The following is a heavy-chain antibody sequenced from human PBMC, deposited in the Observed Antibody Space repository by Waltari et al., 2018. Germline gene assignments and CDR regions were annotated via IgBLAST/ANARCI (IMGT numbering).Heavy chain of an antibody. Sequence: QVQLVQSGAEVKKPGASVKVSCKASGYTFTSYAMHWVRQAPGQRLEWMGWINAGNGNTKYSQKFQGRVTITRDTSASTAYMELSSLRSEDTAVYYCARVLPGYFDWLPYYYYYYGMDVWGQGTTVTVSS. J-gene: IGHJ6*02. CDR3: ARVLPGYFDWLPYYYYYYGMDV. CDR2: INAGNGNT. D-gene: IGHD3-9*01. CDR1: GYTFTSYA. V-gene: IGHV1-3*01.